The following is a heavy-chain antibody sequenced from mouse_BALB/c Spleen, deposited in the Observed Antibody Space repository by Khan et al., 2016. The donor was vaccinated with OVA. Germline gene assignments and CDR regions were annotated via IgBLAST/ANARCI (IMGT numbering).Heavy chain of an antibody. D-gene: IGHD2-4*01. CDR3: ARNYDYDEGLAY. CDR2: IWSGGST. V-gene: IGHV2-2*02. Sequence: QVQLKQSGPGLVQPSQSLSITCTVSGFSLTNYGVHWVRQAPGKGLGWLGVIWSGGSTDYTAAFISRLKIRKDNSKSQAFFKMNSLQANDTAIYYCARNYDYDEGLAYWGQGTLVTVSA. CDR1: GFSLTNYG. J-gene: IGHJ3*01.